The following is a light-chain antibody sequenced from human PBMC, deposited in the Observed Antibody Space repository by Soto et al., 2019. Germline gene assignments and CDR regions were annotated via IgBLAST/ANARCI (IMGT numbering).Light chain of an antibody. V-gene: IGKV3-20*01. CDR3: QQFGGSPQT. Sequence: EIVLTQSPGTLSLSPGERATLSCRASQSVSNYLVWYQQKPGQAPRLLIYGASSRATGIPDRFSGSGSGTEFTLTISRLEPEDFAVYYCQQFGGSPQTFGQGTKVEIK. CDR1: QSVSNY. CDR2: GAS. J-gene: IGKJ1*01.